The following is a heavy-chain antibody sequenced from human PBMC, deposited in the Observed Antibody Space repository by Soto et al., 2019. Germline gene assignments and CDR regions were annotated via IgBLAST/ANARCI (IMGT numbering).Heavy chain of an antibody. D-gene: IGHD2-15*01. CDR2: INVGDGNT. V-gene: IGHV1-3*01. J-gene: IGHJ4*02. CDR3: ARDDLGRGTLDF. CDR1: GYTFSTSA. Sequence: GASVKVSCKASGYTFSTSAMYWVRQAPGQRLEWMGWINVGDGNTKNSQMFEGRVAITRDTSASTVYMELSSLRSEDTAVYYCARDDLGRGTLDFRGQGTLVTVSS.